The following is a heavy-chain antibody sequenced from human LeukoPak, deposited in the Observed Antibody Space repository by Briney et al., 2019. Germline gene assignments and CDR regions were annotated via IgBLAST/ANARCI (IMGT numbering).Heavy chain of an antibody. CDR1: GVSITSYY. D-gene: IGHD3-22*01. J-gene: IGHJ4*02. V-gene: IGHV4-59*08. CDR2: IYHSGST. Sequence: SETLSLTCTVSGVSITSYYWSWIRQHPGKGLEWIGSIYHSGSTNDNPSLKSRVTTSVDTSKNQFSLKLSSVTAADTAVYYCARRGYYYDSSHYYYFDYWGQGTLVTVSS. CDR3: ARRGYYYDSSHYYYFDY.